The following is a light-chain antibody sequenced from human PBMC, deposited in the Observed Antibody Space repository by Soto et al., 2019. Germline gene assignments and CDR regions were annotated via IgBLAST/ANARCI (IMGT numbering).Light chain of an antibody. J-gene: IGLJ1*01. CDR3: GHWDDNISYYV. V-gene: IGLV1-47*02. Sequence: SVLTHSASASVTPGHMVSISCSGRSSNIGNNFVDWYQHLPGTAPKVLINSDYQRPSGVHDRFSGSKSGTSASLAISGLQSGDEDHYYSGHWDDNISYYVFGSRNQVT. CDR1: SSNIGNNF. CDR2: SDY.